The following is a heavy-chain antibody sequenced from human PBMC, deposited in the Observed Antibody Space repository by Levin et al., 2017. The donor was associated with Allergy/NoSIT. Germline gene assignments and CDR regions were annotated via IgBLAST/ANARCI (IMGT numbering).Heavy chain of an antibody. D-gene: IGHD6-6*01. V-gene: IGHV3-9*01. J-gene: IGHJ4*02. Sequence: GGSLRLSCAASGFTFEDYAMHWVRQAPGKGLEWVSGISWNGDSIGYADSVKGRFTISRDIAKNSLYLQMNSLRAEDTAFYYCAKDRRGAYSSSSGRFDYWGQGTLVTVSS. CDR1: GFTFEDYA. CDR2: ISWNGDSI. CDR3: AKDRRGAYSSSSGRFDY.